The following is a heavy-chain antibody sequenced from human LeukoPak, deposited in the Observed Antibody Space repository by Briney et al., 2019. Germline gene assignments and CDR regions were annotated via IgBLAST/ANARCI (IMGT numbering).Heavy chain of an antibody. CDR2: IKRGGTT. CDR3: KWERSVYYGMDV. J-gene: IGHJ6*02. D-gene: IGHD1-26*01. V-gene: IGHV3-15*01. Sequence: GGSLRLSCVLSGLKFSDAWVTWVRQAPGKGLEWVGRIKRGGTTDYAAPVNGRFTISRDDSKNTIYLQVNSLKIEDTAVYYCKWERSVYYGMDVWGQGTTVTVSS. CDR1: GLKFSDAW.